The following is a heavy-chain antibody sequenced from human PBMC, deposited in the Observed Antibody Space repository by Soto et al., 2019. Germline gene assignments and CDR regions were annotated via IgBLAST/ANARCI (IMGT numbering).Heavy chain of an antibody. CDR2: VNPNSGNT. CDR1: GYTFTDFD. V-gene: IGHV1-8*01. CDR3: ARGLPCDSCYHF. D-gene: IGHD3-22*01. Sequence: QVQLVQSGAEVKKPGASVKVSCKASGYTFTDFDINWVRQATGQGLEWMGWVNPNSGNTGYAQKFQGRVTMTRDTSINTAYLELSSLRSEDTAVYYCARGLPCDSCYHFWGQGTLVTVSS. J-gene: IGHJ4*02.